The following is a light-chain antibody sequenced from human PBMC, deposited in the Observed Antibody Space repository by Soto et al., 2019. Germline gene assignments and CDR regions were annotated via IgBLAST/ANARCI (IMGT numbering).Light chain of an antibody. CDR3: QQSGSSPQT. Sequence: EIVLTQSPGTLSLSPGERATLSCRASQTVNNNYLAWFQQKPGQAPRPLIYGASSRAPGIPDRFSGSGSGADFTLTISRLEPEDFAVYYCQQSGSSPQTFGQGTRLEI. J-gene: IGKJ2*01. CDR2: GAS. V-gene: IGKV3-20*01. CDR1: QTVNNNY.